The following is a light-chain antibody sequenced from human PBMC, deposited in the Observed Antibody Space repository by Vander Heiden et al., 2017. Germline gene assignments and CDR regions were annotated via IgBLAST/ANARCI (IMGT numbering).Light chain of an antibody. J-gene: IGKJ2*01. Sequence: DIQMTQSPSSLSASVGDRVTITCQASQDIGNNLHWYQQKPGRAPKLLIYDASNLERGVPSRFSGSGSGTDFTFTINSLQPEDIATYYCQQYDNLYTFRWETKLEIK. CDR2: DAS. V-gene: IGKV1-33*01. CDR1: QDIGNN. CDR3: QQYDNLYT.